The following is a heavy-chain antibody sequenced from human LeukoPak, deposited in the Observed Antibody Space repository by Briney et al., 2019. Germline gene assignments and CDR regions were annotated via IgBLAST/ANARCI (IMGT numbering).Heavy chain of an antibody. Sequence: GGSLRLSCAASGFSFSSYDMHWVRQAPGKGLEWVAFIRYDGSNKYYADSVKGRFTISRDNSKNTLYLQMNSLRAEDTAMYYCAKGVYSSGSYYFDYWGQGTLVTVSS. CDR1: GFSFSSYD. D-gene: IGHD6-19*01. CDR3: AKGVYSSGSYYFDY. J-gene: IGHJ4*02. CDR2: IRYDGSNK. V-gene: IGHV3-30*02.